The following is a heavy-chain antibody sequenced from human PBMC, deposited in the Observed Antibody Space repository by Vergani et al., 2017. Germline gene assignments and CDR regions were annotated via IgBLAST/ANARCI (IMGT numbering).Heavy chain of an antibody. CDR1: GGTFSSYA. V-gene: IGHV1-69*01. D-gene: IGHD1-26*01. J-gene: IGHJ4*02. Sequence: QVQLVQSGAEVKKPGSSVKVSCKASGGTFSSYAISWVRQAPGQGLEWMGGIIPIFGTANYAQKFQRRVTITADESTSTAYMELSSLRSEDTAVYYCARDRVVGGSYYVAYFDYWGQGTLVTVSS. CDR3: ARDRVVGGSYYVAYFDY. CDR2: IIPIFGTA.